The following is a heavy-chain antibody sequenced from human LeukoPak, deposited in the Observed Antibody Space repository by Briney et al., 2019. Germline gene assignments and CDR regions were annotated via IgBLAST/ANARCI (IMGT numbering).Heavy chain of an antibody. CDR2: IRRSGDIT. V-gene: IGHV3-23*01. J-gene: IGHJ4*02. Sequence: GVSLRLSCAASGFTFSSYAMSCVRQSPGKGLEGVSFIRRSGDITYPEDSVKGRFTIYKEKSKSTVFLQMNSLRAEEQALYYRAKGPTNGVVGGGFDLWGQGTLVNVSS. CDR3: AKGPTNGVVGGGFDL. CDR1: GFTFSSYA. D-gene: IGHD3-22*01.